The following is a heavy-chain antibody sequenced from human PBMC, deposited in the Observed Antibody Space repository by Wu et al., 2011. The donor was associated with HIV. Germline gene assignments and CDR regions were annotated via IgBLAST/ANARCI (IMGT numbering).Heavy chain of an antibody. CDR1: GYTFTGHL. D-gene: IGHD3-10*01. V-gene: IGHV1-2*02. CDR3: AGFGISMYRGFMTPYDP. J-gene: IGHJ5*02. CDR2: SILVVVKQ. Sequence: VQLVQSGAEVKRPGASVKVSCKASGYTFTGHLLHWVRQALDKGLSGWGGSILVVVKQKYAQKFQGRVTMTRDASISTADMELSGLRSDDTAVYYCAGFGISMYRGFMTPYDPWGQGTLVTVSS.